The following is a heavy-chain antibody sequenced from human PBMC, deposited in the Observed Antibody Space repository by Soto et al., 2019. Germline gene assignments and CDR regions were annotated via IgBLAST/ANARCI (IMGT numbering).Heavy chain of an antibody. CDR3: ARDGIAVAGTSWFDP. D-gene: IGHD6-19*01. CDR2: ISAYNGNT. Sequence: GASVKVSCKASGYTFTSYGISWVRQAPGQGLEWMGWISAYNGNTNYAQKLQGRVTMTTDTSTSTAYMELRSLRSDDTAVYYWARDGIAVAGTSWFDPRGQGTLVTVSS. CDR1: GYTFTSYG. J-gene: IGHJ5*02. V-gene: IGHV1-18*01.